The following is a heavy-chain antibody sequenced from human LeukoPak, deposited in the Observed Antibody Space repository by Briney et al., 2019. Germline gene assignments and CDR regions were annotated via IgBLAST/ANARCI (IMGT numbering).Heavy chain of an antibody. CDR3: AKDHFYDSGTFLDY. CDR1: GFTFDSSG. J-gene: IGHJ4*02. V-gene: IGHV3-30*18. CDR2: ISYDGNKK. D-gene: IGHD5/OR15-5a*01. Sequence: PGGTLRLSCAASGFTFDSSGMHWVRQAPGKGLEWVAVISYDGNKKYYADSVKGRFTISRDNSKNTLYLQMNNLRTEDTAVYYCAKDHFYDSGTFLDYWGQGILVTVSS.